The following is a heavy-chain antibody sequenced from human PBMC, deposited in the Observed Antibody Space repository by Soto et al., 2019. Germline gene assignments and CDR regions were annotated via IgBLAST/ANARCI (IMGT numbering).Heavy chain of an antibody. CDR3: ARGLSSGYYNWFDP. V-gene: IGHV5-51*01. D-gene: IGHD3-22*01. Sequence: GESLKISCKGSGYSFTVHWIAWVRQMPGKGLEWMGIIYPGDSETRCSPSFQGQVTISADKSISTAYLQWSSLKASDTAMYYCARGLSSGYYNWFDPWGQGTQVTVAS. CDR2: IYPGDSET. CDR1: GYSFTVHW. J-gene: IGHJ5*02.